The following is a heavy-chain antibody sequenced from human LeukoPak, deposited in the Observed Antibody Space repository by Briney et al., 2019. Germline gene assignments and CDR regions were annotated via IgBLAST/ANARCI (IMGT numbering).Heavy chain of an antibody. Sequence: ASVKVSCKASGYTFTSYGISWVRQAPGQGLEWMGWISAYNGNTNYAQKLQGRVTMTRDTSTSTVYMELSSLRSEDTAVYYCARDRYSSSYENYYFEYWGQGTLVTVSS. CDR1: GYTFTSYG. CDR2: ISAYNGNT. V-gene: IGHV1-18*01. CDR3: ARDRYSSSYENYYFEY. J-gene: IGHJ4*02. D-gene: IGHD6-6*01.